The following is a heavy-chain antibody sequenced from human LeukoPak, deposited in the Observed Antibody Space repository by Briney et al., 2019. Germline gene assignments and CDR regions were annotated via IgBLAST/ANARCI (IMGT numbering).Heavy chain of an antibody. CDR2: ITGRGRST. CDR3: ARDGAVYNQYYFEL. CDR1: GFPFRVYK. Sequence: GGSLRLSCAASGFPFRVYKMNCGRQAPGKGLEWVSAITGRGRSTYYADSVKGRFTISRDSAKNSVYLQMNSLRAEDTAIYYCARDGAVYNQYYFELGGQGTLVTVSS. D-gene: IGHD2/OR15-2a*01. V-gene: IGHV3-21*01. J-gene: IGHJ4*02.